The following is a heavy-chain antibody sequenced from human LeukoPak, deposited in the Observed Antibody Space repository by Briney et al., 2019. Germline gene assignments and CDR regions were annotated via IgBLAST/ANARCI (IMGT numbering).Heavy chain of an antibody. J-gene: IGHJ4*02. CDR3: ARGRYGSGSLNDY. V-gene: IGHV3-21*01. CDR1: GFTFSSYS. CDR2: ISRSSSYI. D-gene: IGHD3-10*01. Sequence: GGSLRLSCAASGFTFSSYSMNWVRQAPGKGLEWVSSISRSSSYIYYADSVKGRCTTTRDNAKNSLYLQMNSLRAEDTAVYYCARGRYGSGSLNDYWGQGTLVTVSP.